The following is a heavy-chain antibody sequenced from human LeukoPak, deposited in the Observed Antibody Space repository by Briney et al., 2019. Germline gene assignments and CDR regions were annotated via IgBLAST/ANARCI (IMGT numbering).Heavy chain of an antibody. CDR3: ARDAGGLYGGNSPYYFDY. D-gene: IGHD4-23*01. J-gene: IGHJ4*02. Sequence: SETLSLTCTVSGGSISSYYWSWIRQPPGKGLEWIGYIYYSGSTNYNPSLKSRVTISVDTSKNQFSLKLSSVTAADTAVYYCARDAGGLYGGNSPYYFDYWGQGTLVTVSS. V-gene: IGHV4-59*01. CDR2: IYYSGST. CDR1: GGSISSYY.